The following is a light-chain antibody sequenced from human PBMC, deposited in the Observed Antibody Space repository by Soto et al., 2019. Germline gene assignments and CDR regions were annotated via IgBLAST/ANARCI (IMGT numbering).Light chain of an antibody. Sequence: QSVLTQPPSASGTPGQRVTISCSGSSSNIGSHTVNWYQQLPGTAPKLLIYSNNQRPSGVPDRFSGSKSGNSASLAISGLQSEDEADYYCAAWDDSLTGVAFGGGTKLTVL. V-gene: IGLV1-44*01. CDR1: SSNIGSHT. CDR2: SNN. CDR3: AAWDDSLTGVA. J-gene: IGLJ2*01.